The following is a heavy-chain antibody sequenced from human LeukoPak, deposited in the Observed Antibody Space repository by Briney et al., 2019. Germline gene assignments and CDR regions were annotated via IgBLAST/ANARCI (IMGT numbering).Heavy chain of an antibody. Sequence: KPSETLSLTCIVSGGSIGSYYWSWIRQPPGKGLEWIGHIYYSGSTDYNPSLRSRVTISVDTSKNQFSLRLSSVTAADTAVYYCARRTTWAFDYWGQGTLVTVSS. D-gene: IGHD1-14*01. CDR2: IYYSGST. CDR3: ARRTTWAFDY. CDR1: GGSIGSYY. V-gene: IGHV4-59*01. J-gene: IGHJ4*02.